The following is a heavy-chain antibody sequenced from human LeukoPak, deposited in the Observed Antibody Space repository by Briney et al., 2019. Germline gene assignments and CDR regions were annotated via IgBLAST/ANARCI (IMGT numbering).Heavy chain of an antibody. CDR2: IYYSGGT. D-gene: IGHD2-2*01. CDR1: GGPLSSSSYY. V-gene: IGHV4-39*01. J-gene: IGHJ6*03. CDR3: ARSDCSSTSCPHAGYYYYMDV. Sequence: SETLSLTRTVSGGPLSSSSYYWGCIRPPPGEGLGWIGGIYYSGGTYYNPSLKSRVTISVDTSKNQFSLKLSSVTAADTAVYYCARSDCSSTSCPHAGYYYYMDVWGKGTTVTVPS.